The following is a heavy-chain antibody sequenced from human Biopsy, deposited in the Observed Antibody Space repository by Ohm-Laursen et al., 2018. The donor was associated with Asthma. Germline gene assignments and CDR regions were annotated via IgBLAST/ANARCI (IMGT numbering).Heavy chain of an antibody. Sequence: SVKVSCKTSGGTFHSDAISWVRQAPGQGLEWMGGIIPIFGTPSYAPNFQSRLTLTADDSTNTVYMELSSLRSDDTAMYYCARSYCGGDCFSPFDYWGQGTLLTVSS. CDR1: GGTFHSDA. J-gene: IGHJ4*02. CDR2: IIPIFGTP. CDR3: ARSYCGGDCFSPFDY. D-gene: IGHD2-21*01. V-gene: IGHV1-69*13.